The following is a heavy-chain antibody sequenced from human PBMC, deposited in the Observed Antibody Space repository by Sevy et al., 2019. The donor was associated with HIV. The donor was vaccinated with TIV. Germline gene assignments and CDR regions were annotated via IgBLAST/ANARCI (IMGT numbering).Heavy chain of an antibody. J-gene: IGHJ4*02. CDR1: GYTLIEFS. CDR2: FDPEDGET. CDR3: ATGLPGEYVDCSSCYSDYFAY. D-gene: IGHD2-15*01. Sequence: ASVKVSCKVSGYTLIEFSMHWVRQAPGKGLEWMGGFDPEDGETIYAQRFQGRVTMTEDTSTDTAYMELSSLRSEDTALYYWATGLPGEYVDCSSCYSDYFAYWGQGTLVTVSS. V-gene: IGHV1-24*01.